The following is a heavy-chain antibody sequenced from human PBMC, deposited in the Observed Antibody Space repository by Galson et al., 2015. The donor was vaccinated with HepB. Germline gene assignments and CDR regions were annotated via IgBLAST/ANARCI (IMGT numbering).Heavy chain of an antibody. V-gene: IGHV1-18*04. Sequence: SVKVSCKASGYTFISYGISWVRQAPGQGLEWMGWISAYNGNTNYAQKLQGRVTMTTDTSTSTAYMELRSLRSDDTAVYYCARDGYCSSTSCYALEYYFDYWGQGTLVTVSS. CDR2: ISAYNGNT. J-gene: IGHJ4*02. CDR1: GYTFISYG. CDR3: ARDGYCSSTSCYALEYYFDY. D-gene: IGHD2-2*03.